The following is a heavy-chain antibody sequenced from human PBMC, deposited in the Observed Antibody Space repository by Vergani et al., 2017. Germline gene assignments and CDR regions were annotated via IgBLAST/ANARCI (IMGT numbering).Heavy chain of an antibody. J-gene: IGHJ4*02. CDR3: AHRTRGYSYGYYFDY. CDR2: IYWDDDK. V-gene: IGHV2-5*02. Sequence: QITLKESGPTLVKPTQTLTLTCTFSGFSFSTSGVGVGWIRQPPGKALEWLALIYWDDDKRYSPSLKSRPTITKDTSKHQVVLTMTNMDPVDTATYYCAHRTRGYSYGYYFDYWSQGTLVTVSS. CDR1: GFSFSTSGVG. D-gene: IGHD5-18*01.